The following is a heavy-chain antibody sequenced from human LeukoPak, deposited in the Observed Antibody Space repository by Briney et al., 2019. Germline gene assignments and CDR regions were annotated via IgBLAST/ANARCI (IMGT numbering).Heavy chain of an antibody. V-gene: IGHV3-23*01. CDR2: ISGSGGST. CDR1: GFTFSSYA. J-gene: IGHJ4*02. Sequence: GGSLRLSCAASGFTFSSYAMSWVRQAPGKGLEWVSAISGSGGSTYYADSVKGRFTISRDNSKNTLYLQMNSLRAEDTAVYYCAKQPGLTGTTGGDYWGQGTLVTVSS. D-gene: IGHD1-14*01. CDR3: AKQPGLTGTTGGDY.